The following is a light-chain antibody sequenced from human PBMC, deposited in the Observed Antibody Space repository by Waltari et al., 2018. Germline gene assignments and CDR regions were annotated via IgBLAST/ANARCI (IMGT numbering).Light chain of an antibody. J-gene: IGLJ2*01. CDR2: DTS. Sequence: QAVVTQEPSLTVSPGGTVTLTCGSSPGAVTSGHYPYWFQQKPGQAPRTLIYDTSNKHSWTPARFSGSLLGGKAALTLSGAQPEDEAEYYCLLSYSGSRVLFGGGTKLTVL. CDR1: PGAVTSGHY. CDR3: LLSYSGSRVL. V-gene: IGLV7-46*01.